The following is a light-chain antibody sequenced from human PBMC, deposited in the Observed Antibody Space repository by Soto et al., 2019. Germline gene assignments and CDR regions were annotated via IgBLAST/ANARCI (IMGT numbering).Light chain of an antibody. J-gene: IGKJ1*01. CDR1: QSVSTSY. V-gene: IGKV3-20*01. CDR3: QQSYSTPRT. Sequence: EIVLTQSPGTLSLSPGERATLSCRASQSVSTSYLAWYQQKPGQAPRLVIYGASSRATGIPDRFSGSGSGTDFTLTISGLQSEDSATYYCQQSYSTPRTFGLGTKVDI. CDR2: GAS.